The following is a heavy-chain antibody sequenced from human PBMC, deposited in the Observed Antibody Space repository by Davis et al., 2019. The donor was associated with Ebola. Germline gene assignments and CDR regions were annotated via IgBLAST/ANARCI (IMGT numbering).Heavy chain of an antibody. Sequence: ASVKVSCKASGYTFTGYYMHWVRQAPGQGLEWMGWINPNSGGTNYAQKFQGRVTMTRDTSISTAYMELSRLRSDDTAVYYSARAIVVVPGAFDYWGQGTLVTVSS. CDR2: INPNSGGT. V-gene: IGHV1-2*02. CDR3: ARAIVVVPGAFDY. D-gene: IGHD2-2*01. J-gene: IGHJ4*02. CDR1: GYTFTGYY.